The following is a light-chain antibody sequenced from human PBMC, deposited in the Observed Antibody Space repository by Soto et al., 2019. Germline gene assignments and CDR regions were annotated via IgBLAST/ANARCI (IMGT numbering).Light chain of an antibody. J-gene: IGKJ1*01. CDR3: QQYKDWRT. CDR1: QTIDNK. CDR2: GAS. Sequence: IVMTQSPATLSVSPGERATLSCRASQTIDNKLAWYQQKPGQAPRLLIYGASIRGTGIPARFSGSGSGTDFTLTISGLQSEDFGVYYCQQYKDWRTFGQGTNVDIK. V-gene: IGKV3-15*01.